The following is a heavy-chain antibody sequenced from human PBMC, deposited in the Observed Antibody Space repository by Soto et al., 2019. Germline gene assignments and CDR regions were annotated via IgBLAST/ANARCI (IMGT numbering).Heavy chain of an antibody. V-gene: IGHV1-69*01. J-gene: IGHJ6*02. D-gene: IGHD3-9*01. CDR3: ARGSQVRYFDWLRPNYYYYGMDV. CDR2: IIPIFGTA. Sequence: MGGIIPIFGTANYAQKFQGRVTITADESTSTAYMELSSLRSGDTAVYYCARGSQVRYFDWLRPNYYYYGMDVWGQGTTVTVSS.